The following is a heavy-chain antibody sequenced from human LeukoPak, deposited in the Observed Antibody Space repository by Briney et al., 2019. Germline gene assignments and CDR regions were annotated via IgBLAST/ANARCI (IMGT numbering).Heavy chain of an antibody. CDR1: GFTVSSNS. J-gene: IGHJ3*02. CDR3: ARPRAAAGLGAFDI. Sequence: PGGSLRLSCAASGFTVSSNSMTWVRQAPGKGLEWVSVIFTGGGTFYADSAKGRFTISRDNSKNTLYLQVNSLRAEDTAMYYCARPRAAAGLGAFDIWGQGTMVTVSS. D-gene: IGHD6-13*01. V-gene: IGHV3-66*04. CDR2: IFTGGGT.